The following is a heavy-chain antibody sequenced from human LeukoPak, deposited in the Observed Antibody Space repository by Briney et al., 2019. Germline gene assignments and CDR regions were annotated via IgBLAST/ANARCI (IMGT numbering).Heavy chain of an antibody. CDR1: GFTFSSYW. D-gene: IGHD3-16*01. V-gene: IGHV3-7*03. Sequence: GGSLRLSCAASGFTFSSYWMSWDRQAPGKGLEWVANIKQDGSEKYYVDSVKGRFTISRDNAKNSLYLQMNSLRAEDTAVYYCARDFGDTIYYYGMDVWGQGTTVTVSS. J-gene: IGHJ6*02. CDR3: ARDFGDTIYYYGMDV. CDR2: IKQDGSEK.